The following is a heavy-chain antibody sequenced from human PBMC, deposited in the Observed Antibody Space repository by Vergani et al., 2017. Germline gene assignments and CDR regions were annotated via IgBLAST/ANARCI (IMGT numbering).Heavy chain of an antibody. CDR3: ARDPXIAVAGIAKYCMDV. CDR2: ISAYNGNT. D-gene: IGHD6-19*01. CDR1: GYTFTSYG. Sequence: QVQLVQSGAEVKKPGASVKVSCKASGYTFTSYGIRWVRQAPGQGLEWMGWISAYNGNTNYAQKLPGRVTMTTDTSTCTAYMVLRSLRSDDTAVYYCARDPXIAVAGIAKYCMDVWGQGTTVTVSS. V-gene: IGHV1-18*01. J-gene: IGHJ6*02.